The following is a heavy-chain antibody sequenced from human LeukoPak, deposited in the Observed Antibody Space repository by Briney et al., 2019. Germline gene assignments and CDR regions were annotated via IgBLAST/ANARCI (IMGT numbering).Heavy chain of an antibody. D-gene: IGHD3-16*01. Sequence: PGGSLRLSCAASGFTFSSYGMHWVRQAPGKGLEGVAVIWYDGSNKYYADSVKGRFTISRDNSKNTLYLQMNSLRAEDTAVYYCARDRWGAFDIWGQGTMVTVSS. CDR3: ARDRWGAFDI. CDR1: GFTFSSYG. V-gene: IGHV3-33*01. CDR2: IWYDGSNK. J-gene: IGHJ3*02.